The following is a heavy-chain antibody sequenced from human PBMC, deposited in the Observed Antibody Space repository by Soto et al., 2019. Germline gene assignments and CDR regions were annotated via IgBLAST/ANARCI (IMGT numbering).Heavy chain of an antibody. Sequence: SETLSLTCTVSGDSINNYYWSWIRQPPGKRLEWIGYIYYTGSTTYNPSLESRVTMSVDTSKNQFSLKLCSVNAADTAVYYCAKYRRTEAEGFTLDYWGRGTLVTVSS. CDR1: GDSINNYY. V-gene: IGHV4-59*01. D-gene: IGHD6-13*01. CDR2: IYYTGST. CDR3: AKYRRTEAEGFTLDY. J-gene: IGHJ4*02.